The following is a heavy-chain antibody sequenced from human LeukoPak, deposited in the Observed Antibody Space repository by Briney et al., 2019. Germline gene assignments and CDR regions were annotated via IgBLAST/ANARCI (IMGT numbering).Heavy chain of an antibody. CDR3: ASLIRQGHYAMDV. J-gene: IGHJ6*02. Sequence: SETLSLTCTVSGDSISTYYWSWIRQPPGKELEWIGYIYFSGTTKYSPSLKSRVTISLDTSKNQFSLRLSSVTAADTAVYYCASLIRQGHYAMDVWGQGTMVTVSS. CDR1: GDSISTYY. V-gene: IGHV4-59*01. CDR2: IYFSGTT.